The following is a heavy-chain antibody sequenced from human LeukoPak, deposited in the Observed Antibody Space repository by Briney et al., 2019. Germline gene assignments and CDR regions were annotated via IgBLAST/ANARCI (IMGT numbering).Heavy chain of an antibody. CDR3: TKHSDSRSWDY. D-gene: IGHD2-21*01. Sequence: GGSLRLSCAASGFTFSDYYMSWVRQAPGKGLEWVSAISSSGGGTYSADSVKGRFTISRDNSKNTLYLQMNNLRAEDTALYYCTKHSDSRSWDYWGQGTLVTVSS. CDR2: ISSSGGGT. V-gene: IGHV3-23*01. J-gene: IGHJ4*02. CDR1: GFTFSDYY.